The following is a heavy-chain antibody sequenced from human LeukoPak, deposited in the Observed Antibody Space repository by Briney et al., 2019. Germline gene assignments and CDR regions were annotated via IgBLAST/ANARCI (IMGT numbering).Heavy chain of an antibody. CDR2: ISSNGGST. D-gene: IGHD3-10*01. V-gene: IGHV3-64D*06. Sequence: GESLRLSCLASGFTFSSYAMHWVRQAPGKGLEYVSAISSNGGSTYYADSVKGRFTISRDNSKNTLYLQMSSLRAEDTAVYYCVTDRRGILVRGTTFDYWGQGTLVTVSS. J-gene: IGHJ4*02. CDR1: GFTFSSYA. CDR3: VTDRRGILVRGTTFDY.